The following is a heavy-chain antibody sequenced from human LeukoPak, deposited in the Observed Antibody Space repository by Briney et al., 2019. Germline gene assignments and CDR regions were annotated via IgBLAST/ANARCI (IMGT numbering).Heavy chain of an antibody. CDR2: INPNSGGT. D-gene: IGHD6-6*01. CDR1: GYTFTGYY. V-gene: IGHV1-2*02. J-gene: IGHJ4*02. CDR3: ARVGYSGSPQGILY. Sequence: ASVKVSCKASGYTFTGYYMHWVRQAPGQGLEWMGWINPNSGGTNYAQKFQGRVTMTRDTSISTAYMELSRLRSDDTAVYYCARVGYSGSPQGILYWGQGTLVTVSS.